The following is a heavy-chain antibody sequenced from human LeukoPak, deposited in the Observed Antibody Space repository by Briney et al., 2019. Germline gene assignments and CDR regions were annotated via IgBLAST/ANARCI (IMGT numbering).Heavy chain of an antibody. V-gene: IGHV3-33*01. J-gene: IGHJ5*02. CDR3: AGFTHSPQFDP. CDR2: IWYDGSNK. CDR1: GFTFSSYG. Sequence: GGSLRLPCAASGFTFSSYGMHWVRQAPGKGLEWVAVIWYDGSNKYYADSVKGRFTISRDNSKNTLYLQMNSLRAEDTAVYYCAGFTHSPQFDPWGQGTLVTVSS. D-gene: IGHD2-21*01.